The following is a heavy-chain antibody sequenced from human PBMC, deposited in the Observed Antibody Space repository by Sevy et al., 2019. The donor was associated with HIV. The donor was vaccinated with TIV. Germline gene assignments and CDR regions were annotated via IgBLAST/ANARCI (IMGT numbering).Heavy chain of an antibody. CDR1: GYTFTIYG. CDR3: ARDTGIGDGGYDPEEIYSYGMDV. V-gene: IGHV1-18*01. D-gene: IGHD5-12*01. Sequence: ASVKVSCKASGYTFTIYGISWVRQAPGQGLEWMGRISAYNGNTNYAQKLQGRVTLTTDTSTSTAYMDLRSLRSDDTAVYYCARDTGIGDGGYDPEEIYSYGMDVWGQGTTVTVSS. J-gene: IGHJ6*02. CDR2: ISAYNGNT.